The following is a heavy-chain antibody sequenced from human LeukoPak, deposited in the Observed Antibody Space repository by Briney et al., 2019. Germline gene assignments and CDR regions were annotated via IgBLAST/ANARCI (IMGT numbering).Heavy chain of an antibody. CDR2: ITWDGGST. J-gene: IGHJ3*02. CDR3: ARAAKRTSAFDI. D-gene: IGHD2-15*01. CDR1: GFTFDDYT. V-gene: IGHV3-43*01. Sequence: PGGSLRLSCAASGFTFDDYTMHWVRQAPGKGLEWVSLITWDGGSTYYADSVKGRFTISRDNAKNSLYLQMNSLRAEDTAVYYCARAAKRTSAFDIWGQGTMVTVSS.